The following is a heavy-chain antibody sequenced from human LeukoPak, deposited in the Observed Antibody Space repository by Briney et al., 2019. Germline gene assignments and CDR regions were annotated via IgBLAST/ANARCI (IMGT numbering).Heavy chain of an antibody. J-gene: IGHJ3*02. CDR2: INPSGGST. V-gene: IGHV1-46*01. CDR1: GYTFTSYY. Sequence: ASVKVSCKASGYTFTSYYMHWVGQAPGQGLEWMGIINPSGGSTSYAQKFQGRVTMTRDTSTSTVYMELSSLRSEDTAVYYCARDPYSGSPDDAFDIWGQGTMVTVSS. CDR3: ARDPYSGSPDDAFDI. D-gene: IGHD1-26*01.